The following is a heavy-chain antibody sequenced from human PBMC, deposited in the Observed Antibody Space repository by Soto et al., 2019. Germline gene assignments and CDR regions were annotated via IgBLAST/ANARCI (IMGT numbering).Heavy chain of an antibody. V-gene: IGHV5-10-1*01. CDR1: GYSFTSYW. D-gene: IGHD3-10*01. J-gene: IGHJ5*02. CDR3: ARHDHYGSGSGWFDP. CDR2: IDPSDSYT. Sequence: PGESLKISCKGSGYSFTSYWISWVRQMPGKGLEWMGRIDPSDSYTNYSPSFQGHVTISADKSISTAYLQWSSLKASDTAMYYCARHDHYGSGSGWFDPWGQGTLVTVSS.